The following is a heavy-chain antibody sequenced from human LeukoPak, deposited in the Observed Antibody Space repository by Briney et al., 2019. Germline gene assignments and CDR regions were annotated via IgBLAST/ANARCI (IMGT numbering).Heavy chain of an antibody. CDR1: GGSIRSYY. J-gene: IGHJ3*02. CDR2: IYYSGST. V-gene: IGHV4-59*12. CDR3: AAGPYYYDSRDSDAFDI. D-gene: IGHD3-22*01. Sequence: PSETLSLTCTVSGGSIRSYYWSWIRQPPGKGLEWIGYIYYSGSTNYNPSLKSRVTISVDTSKNQFSLKLSSVTAADTAVYYCAAGPYYYDSRDSDAFDIWGQGTMVTVSS.